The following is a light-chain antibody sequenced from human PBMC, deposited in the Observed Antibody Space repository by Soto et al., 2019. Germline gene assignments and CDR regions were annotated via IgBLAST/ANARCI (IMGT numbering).Light chain of an antibody. CDR2: STS. V-gene: IGLV7-43*01. CDR1: TGAVTSGYY. J-gene: IGLJ3*02. CDR3: LLFYGATWV. Sequence: QAVVTQEPSLTVSPGGTVILTCASSTGAVTSGYYPNRFQQKPGQAPRALIYSTSNTHSWTPARFSGSLLGGKAALTLSGVQPEDEAEYYCLLFYGATWVFGGGTQLTVL.